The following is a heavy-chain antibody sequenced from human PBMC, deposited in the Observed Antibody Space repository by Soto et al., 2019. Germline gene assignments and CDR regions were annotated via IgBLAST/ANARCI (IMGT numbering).Heavy chain of an antibody. CDR3: ARAGDGDVCGMDV. Sequence: ASVKVSCKACGYTFTGYFMHWVRQAAGQGLEWVGWINPNSGGTNYAQKFQGRVTMTRDTSSSTAYLELSRLRSDDPAVYYCARAGDGDVCGMDVWGQGPRVTVSS. D-gene: IGHD2-21*02. J-gene: IGHJ6*02. CDR1: GYTFTGYF. V-gene: IGHV1-2*02. CDR2: INPNSGGT.